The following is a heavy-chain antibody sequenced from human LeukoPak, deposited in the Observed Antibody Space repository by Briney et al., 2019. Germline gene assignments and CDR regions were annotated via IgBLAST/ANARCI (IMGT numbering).Heavy chain of an antibody. V-gene: IGHV1-8*03. D-gene: IGHD2-2*01. CDR2: MNPNSGNT. Sequence: ASVKVSCKASGYTFTSYDINWVRQATGQGLEWMGWMNPNSGNTGYAQKFQGGVTITRNTSISTAYMELSSLRSEDTAVYYCARLALDCSSTSCHDAFDIWGQGTMVTVSS. CDR1: GYTFTSYD. J-gene: IGHJ3*02. CDR3: ARLALDCSSTSCHDAFDI.